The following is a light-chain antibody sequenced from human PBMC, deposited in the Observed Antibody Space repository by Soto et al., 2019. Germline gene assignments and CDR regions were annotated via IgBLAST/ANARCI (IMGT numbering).Light chain of an antibody. CDR2: AAS. CDR1: QSISSY. J-gene: IGKJ2*01. CDR3: QQTYSTLMYT. V-gene: IGKV1-39*01. Sequence: DIQLTQSPSSLSASVGDRVTITCRASQSISSYLNWYQQKPGKAPRLLIYAASNLQSGVPSRFSGTGSGTDFTLTISSLQPEDFATYYCQQTYSTLMYTFGQGTNLEIK.